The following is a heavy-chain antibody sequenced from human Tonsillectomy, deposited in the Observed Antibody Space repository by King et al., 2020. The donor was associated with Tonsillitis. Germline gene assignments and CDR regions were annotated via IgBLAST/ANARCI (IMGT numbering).Heavy chain of an antibody. J-gene: IGHJ5*02. CDR1: GYTFTNFW. Sequence: VQLVESGAEVRKPGESLKISCKGSGYTFTNFWIGWVRQMPGKGLEWMGIIYPGDSDSRYSPSFQGQVTISADKSISTAYLQWSSLKASDTAMYYCARLVDGRAAWFDPWGQGTLGTVSS. V-gene: IGHV5-51*03. D-gene: IGHD2-15*01. CDR3: ARLVDGRAAWFDP. CDR2: IYPGDSDS.